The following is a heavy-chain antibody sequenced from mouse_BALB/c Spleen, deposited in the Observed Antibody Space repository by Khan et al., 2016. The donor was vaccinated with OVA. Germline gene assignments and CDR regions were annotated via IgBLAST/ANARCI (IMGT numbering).Heavy chain of an antibody. D-gene: IGHD2-14*01. Sequence: VQLQESGAELARPGASVKMSCKASGYTFTSYMIHWIKERPGQGLEWIGYINPSNGYTNYNQKFKDKATLTTDKSSTTAYLQLSSLTSDDSVVYNCVRDGAYHRNDGWFAYWGQGTLVTVSA. CDR2: INPSNGYT. V-gene: IGHV1-4*01. CDR3: VRDGAYHRNDGWFAY. J-gene: IGHJ3*01. CDR1: GYTFTSYM.